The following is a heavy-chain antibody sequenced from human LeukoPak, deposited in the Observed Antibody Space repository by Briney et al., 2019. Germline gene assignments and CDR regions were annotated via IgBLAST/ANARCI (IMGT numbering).Heavy chain of an antibody. J-gene: IGHJ4*02. CDR1: GFTFSSSA. Sequence: GGSLRLSCAASGFTFSSSAMPWVRQAPGKGLEWVAVISYDGRNKYYADSVKGRFTISRDNSKNTLSLQMNSLRAEDTAVYSCARESGYSGSFDYWGQGTLVTVSS. CDR3: ARESGYSGSFDY. CDR2: ISYDGRNK. D-gene: IGHD5-12*01. V-gene: IGHV3-30*04.